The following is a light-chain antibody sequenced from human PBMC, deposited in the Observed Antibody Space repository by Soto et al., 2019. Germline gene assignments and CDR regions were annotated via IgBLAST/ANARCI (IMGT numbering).Light chain of an antibody. V-gene: IGKV3-20*01. J-gene: IGKJ5*01. CDR2: GAF. CDR3: QQYVSLPIT. CDR1: QSISSSY. Sequence: EIVLTQSPITLTLSPEQRHTPYCRPRQSISSSYLAWYQQKPGQAPRLLIYGAFSRATGIPDRFSGSGSGTDFTLTINRVAPEDFAVYYCQQYVSLPITFGQGTRLEIK.